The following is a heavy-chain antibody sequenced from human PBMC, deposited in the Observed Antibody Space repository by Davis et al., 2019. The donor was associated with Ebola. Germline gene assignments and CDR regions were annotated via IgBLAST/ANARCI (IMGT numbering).Heavy chain of an antibody. Sequence: GESLKISCAASGFTFSSYSMNWVRQAPGKGLEWVSFISASGSPIYYADSVKGRFTISRDNTKNSLYLQMNSLRVEDTAVYYCGGWYWGQGTLVTVSS. CDR1: GFTFSSYS. J-gene: IGHJ4*02. CDR2: ISASGSPI. D-gene: IGHD2-15*01. V-gene: IGHV3-48*04. CDR3: GGWY.